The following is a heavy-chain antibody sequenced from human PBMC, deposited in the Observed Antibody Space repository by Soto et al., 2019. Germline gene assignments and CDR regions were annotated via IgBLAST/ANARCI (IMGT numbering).Heavy chain of an antibody. V-gene: IGHV1-18*04. CDR1: GYTFSTYG. D-gene: IGHD3-3*01. J-gene: IGHJ4*02. CDR2: ISPYNGHT. CDR3: AISRRPGFYCFAS. Sequence: QIQLVQSGAEVKKPGASLNVSCKASGYTFSTYGLSWVRQAPGQGLEWMGWISPYNGHTNYAPSLQGRLTVTADTSTDTAYMELRSLTSDDTDMYDCAISRRPGFYCFASWGQGAQVTVSS.